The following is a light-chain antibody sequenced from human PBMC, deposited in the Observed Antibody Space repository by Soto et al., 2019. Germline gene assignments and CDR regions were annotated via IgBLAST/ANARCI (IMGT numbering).Light chain of an antibody. CDR3: QQRSDWPST. CDR1: QSVSRY. Sequence: EIVLTQSPATLSLSPGERATLSCRASQSVSRYLAWYQQKPGQAPRLLIYDASNRATGIPARFRGSGSGTDFTLTISSLEPEDFALYYCQQRSDWPSTFGGGTKVQFK. CDR2: DAS. V-gene: IGKV3-11*01. J-gene: IGKJ4*01.